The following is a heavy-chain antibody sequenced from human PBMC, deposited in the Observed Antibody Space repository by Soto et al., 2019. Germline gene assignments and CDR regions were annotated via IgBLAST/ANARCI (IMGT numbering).Heavy chain of an antibody. D-gene: IGHD5-12*01. Sequence: QVQLGESGGGVVQPGRSLRLSCAASGFTFSSYGMHWVRQAPGEGLEWVAVISYDASNKYYGDSVKGRFTISRDNSKNTLYLQMNSLRAEDTALYYCAKERHRIVAYENWGQGTLVTVSS. CDR1: GFTFSSYG. V-gene: IGHV3-30*18. CDR3: AKERHRIVAYEN. CDR2: ISYDASNK. J-gene: IGHJ4*02.